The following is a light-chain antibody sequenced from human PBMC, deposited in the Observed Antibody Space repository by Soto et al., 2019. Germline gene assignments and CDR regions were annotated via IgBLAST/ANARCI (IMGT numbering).Light chain of an antibody. CDR1: QSVSSNY. CDR2: DPS. J-gene: IGKJ5*01. Sequence: EIVLTQSPATLSLSPGERATLSCRASQSVSSNYLAWYQLKPGQAPRLLIYDPSFRATGIPARFSGSGSGTDFTLSVSSLEPEDFAVYYCQLSQQRSSWPPIAFGQGTRLEIK. V-gene: IGKV3D-20*02. CDR3: QLSQQRSSWPPIA.